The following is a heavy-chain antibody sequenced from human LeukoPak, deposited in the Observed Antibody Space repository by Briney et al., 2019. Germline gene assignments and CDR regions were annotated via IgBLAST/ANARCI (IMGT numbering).Heavy chain of an antibody. V-gene: IGHV4-34*01. CDR2: INHSGST. D-gene: IGHD3-10*01. J-gene: IGHJ6*03. Sequence: PGGSLRLSCAASGFTFSSCWMNWVRQAPGKGLEWIGEINHSGSTNYNPSLKSRVTISVDTSKNQFSLKLSSVTAADTAVYYCARAKGGSGSYYGGYYYYYYYMDVWGKGTTVTVSS. CDR3: ARAKGGSGSYYGGYYYYYYYMDV. CDR1: GFTFSSCW.